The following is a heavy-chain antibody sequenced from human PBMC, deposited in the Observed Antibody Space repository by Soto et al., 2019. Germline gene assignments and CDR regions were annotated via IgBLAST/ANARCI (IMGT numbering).Heavy chain of an antibody. J-gene: IGHJ4*02. Sequence: SETLSLTCTVSGHSISSGFYYWGWIRQPPGKRLEWSGGIYHSGSTYYNPSLKSRVTISVDTSKNQLSLKLSSVTAADTAMYYCARYGYSASASFFDYWGQGSLVTVSS. D-gene: IGHD3-10*01. CDR2: IYHSGST. V-gene: IGHV4-38-2*02. CDR1: GHSISSGFYY. CDR3: ARYGYSASASFFDY.